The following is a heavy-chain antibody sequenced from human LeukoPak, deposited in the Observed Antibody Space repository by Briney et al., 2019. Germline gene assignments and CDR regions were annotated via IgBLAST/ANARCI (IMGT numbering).Heavy chain of an antibody. Sequence: ASVKVSCKASGYTFTSYYMHWVRQAPGQGLEWMGVINPSDGSTTYAQKFQGRVTVTGDTSTSTVYMELSSLRSEDTAVYYCARAWRYTDWFDPWGQGTLVTVSS. CDR3: ARAWRYTDWFDP. CDR1: GYTFTSYY. CDR2: INPSDGST. V-gene: IGHV1-46*01. D-gene: IGHD1-14*01. J-gene: IGHJ5*02.